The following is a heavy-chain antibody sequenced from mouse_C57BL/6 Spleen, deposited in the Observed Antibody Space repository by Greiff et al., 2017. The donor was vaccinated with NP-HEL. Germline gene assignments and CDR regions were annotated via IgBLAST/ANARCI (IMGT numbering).Heavy chain of an antibody. J-gene: IGHJ2*01. Sequence: QVHVKQSGAELARPGASVKLSCKASGYTFTSYGISWVKQRTGQGLEWIGEIYPRSGNTYYNEKFKGKATLTADKSSNTAYMELRSLTSEDSAVYFGARGGNVGYYDFDYWGQGTTLTVSS. V-gene: IGHV1-81*01. CDR1: GYTFTSYG. CDR3: ARGGNVGYYDFDY. D-gene: IGHD2-3*01. CDR2: IYPRSGNT.